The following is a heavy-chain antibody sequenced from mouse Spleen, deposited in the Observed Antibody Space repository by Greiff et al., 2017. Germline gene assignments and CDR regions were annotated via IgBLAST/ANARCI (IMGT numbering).Heavy chain of an antibody. D-gene: IGHD2-14*01. V-gene: IGHV1-80*01. J-gene: IGHJ2*01. CDR3: ARLVDRYFDY. Sequence: VQLQESGAELVRPGSSVKISCKASGYAFSSYWMNWVKQRPGQGLEWIGQIYPGDGDTNYNGKFKGKATLTADKSSSTAYMQLSSLTSEDSAVYFCARLVDRYFDYWGQGTTLTVSS. CDR1: GYAFSSYW. CDR2: IYPGDGDT.